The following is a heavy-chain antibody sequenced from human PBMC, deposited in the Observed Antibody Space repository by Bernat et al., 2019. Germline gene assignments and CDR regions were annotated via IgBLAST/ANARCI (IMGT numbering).Heavy chain of an antibody. V-gene: IGHV3-11*05. Sequence: QVQLVESGGGLVKPGESLRLACAASGFTFSDYYMGWIRQAPGKGPEWVSYISSTSSYTNYADSVRGRFTISRDNGKNSVYLQMSSLTPEDTAVYYCARDVFYSDYFYGMDVWGQGTTVTVSS. CDR2: ISSTSSYT. CDR3: ARDVFYSDYFYGMDV. D-gene: IGHD2-21*01. J-gene: IGHJ6*02. CDR1: GFTFSDYY.